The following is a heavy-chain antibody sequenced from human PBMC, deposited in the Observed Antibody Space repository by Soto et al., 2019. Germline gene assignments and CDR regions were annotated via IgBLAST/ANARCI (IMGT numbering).Heavy chain of an antibody. CDR3: ARVRYYDFWTRTYYYYMDV. CDR1: GGSISSYY. Sequence: SETLSLTCTVSGGSISSYYWSWIRQPPGKGLEWIGYIYYSGSTNYNPSLKSRVTISVDTSKNQFSLKLSSVTAADTAVYYCARVRYYDFWTRTYYYYMDVWGKGTTVTVSS. D-gene: IGHD3-3*01. CDR2: IYYSGST. J-gene: IGHJ6*03. V-gene: IGHV4-59*01.